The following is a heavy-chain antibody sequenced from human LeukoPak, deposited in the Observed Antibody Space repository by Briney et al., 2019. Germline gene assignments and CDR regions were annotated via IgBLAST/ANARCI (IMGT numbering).Heavy chain of an antibody. CDR3: ARDNSVRGEAWWFNP. Sequence: GASVTVSCTSFGYTFTSNYMHWVRQAPGQGPEWVGVISPSGGSTTYAQKFQGRVTLTRDMSTSTDYLELSSLRSEDTAVYYCARDNSVRGEAWWFNPWGQGTLVTVSS. CDR2: ISPSGGST. V-gene: IGHV1-46*01. J-gene: IGHJ5*02. D-gene: IGHD2-21*01. CDR1: GYTFTSNY.